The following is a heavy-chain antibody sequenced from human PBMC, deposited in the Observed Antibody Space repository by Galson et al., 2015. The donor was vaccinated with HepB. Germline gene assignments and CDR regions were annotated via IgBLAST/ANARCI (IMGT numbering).Heavy chain of an antibody. D-gene: IGHD2-21*02. V-gene: IGHV3-64D*06. CDR1: GFTFSSYA. CDR2: ISSNGGST. CDR3: VKDIPPRTYCGGDCSWHGMDV. J-gene: IGHJ6*02. Sequence: SLRLSCAASGFTFSSYAMHWVRQAPGKGLEYVSAISSNGGSTYYADSVKGRFTISRDNSKNTLYLQMSSLRAEDTAVYYCVKDIPPRTYCGGDCSWHGMDVWGQGTTVTVSS.